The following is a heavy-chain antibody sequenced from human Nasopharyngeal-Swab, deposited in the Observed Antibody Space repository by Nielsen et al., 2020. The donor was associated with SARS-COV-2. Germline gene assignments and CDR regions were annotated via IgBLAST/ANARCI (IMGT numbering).Heavy chain of an antibody. J-gene: IGHJ5*02. CDR1: GGSISSSSYY. CDR3: ARLVVAATRFDP. D-gene: IGHD2-15*01. Sequence: SDTLSLTCTVSGGSISSSSYYWGWIRQPPGKGLEWIGSIYYSGSTYYNPSLKSRVTISVDTSKNQFSLKLSSVTAADTAVYYCARLVVAATRFDPWGQGTLVTVSS. CDR2: IYYSGST. V-gene: IGHV4-39*01.